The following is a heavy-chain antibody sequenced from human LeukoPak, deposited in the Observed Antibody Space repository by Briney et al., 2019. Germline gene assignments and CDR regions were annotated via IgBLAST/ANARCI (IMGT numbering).Heavy chain of an antibody. D-gene: IGHD3-22*01. CDR2: IYYSGST. J-gene: IGHJ4*02. CDR3: AQLDYYDSSGDLDF. Sequence: SETLSLTCTVSGGSISTYSWSWLRQPPGKGLEWLGYIYYSGSTAYNPSLKSRGTISLDTAKNQFSLKLSSVTAADTAVYYCAQLDYYDSSGDLDFWGQGTLVTVSS. CDR1: GGSISTYS. V-gene: IGHV4-59*12.